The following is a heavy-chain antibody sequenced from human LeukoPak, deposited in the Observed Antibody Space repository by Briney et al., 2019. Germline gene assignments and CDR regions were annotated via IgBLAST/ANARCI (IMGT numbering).Heavy chain of an antibody. CDR1: GFTFDDYA. Sequence: PGRSLRLSCAASGFTFDDYAMHWVRQAPGKGLEWVSGISWNSGSIGYADSVKGRFTISRDNAKNSLYLQMNSLRAEDTALYYCAKGAHITMVYYMDVWGKGTTVTISS. J-gene: IGHJ6*03. CDR2: ISWNSGSI. V-gene: IGHV3-9*01. CDR3: AKGAHITMVYYMDV. D-gene: IGHD3-10*01.